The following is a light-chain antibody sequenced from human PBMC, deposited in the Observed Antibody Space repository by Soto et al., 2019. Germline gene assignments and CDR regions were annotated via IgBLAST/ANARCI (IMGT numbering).Light chain of an antibody. Sequence: IVLTQSPGTLSLSPWERVTLSCRASQSVTSSYIAWYQQKSGQAPRLLLYGASSRATGIPDRFSGSGSGTDFTLTITRLEPEDFAVYYYQQYGSSPPTFGQGTKVDIK. V-gene: IGKV3-20*01. CDR2: GAS. CDR1: QSVTSSY. J-gene: IGKJ1*01. CDR3: QQYGSSPPT.